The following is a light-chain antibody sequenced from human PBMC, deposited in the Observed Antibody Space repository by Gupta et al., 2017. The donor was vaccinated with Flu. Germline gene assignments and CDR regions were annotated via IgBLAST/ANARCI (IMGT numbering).Light chain of an antibody. CDR1: EDISNY. J-gene: IGKJ3*01. CDR3: QQFYDSHHIC. Sequence: SLSASVGDRVAITCQANEDISNYLSWYQHKPWISPRLLVYGSSTLESQLTRSSSGTGCGLEFTLTINNRLAEDTATYFCQQFYDSHHICFGHGTKLDV. CDR2: GSS. V-gene: IGKV1-33*01.